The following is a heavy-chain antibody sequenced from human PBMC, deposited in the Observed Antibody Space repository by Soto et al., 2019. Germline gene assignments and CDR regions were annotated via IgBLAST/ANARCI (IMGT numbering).Heavy chain of an antibody. Sequence: ASVKVSCKASGHTFTSYYIHWVRQAPGQGLEWMGIINPSGGSTSYAQKFQGRVTMTRDTSTSTVYMELSSLRSEDTAVYYCARALYLGWFDPWGQGTLVTVSS. D-gene: IGHD2-21*01. CDR2: INPSGGST. CDR3: ARALYLGWFDP. J-gene: IGHJ5*02. V-gene: IGHV1-46*01. CDR1: GHTFTSYY.